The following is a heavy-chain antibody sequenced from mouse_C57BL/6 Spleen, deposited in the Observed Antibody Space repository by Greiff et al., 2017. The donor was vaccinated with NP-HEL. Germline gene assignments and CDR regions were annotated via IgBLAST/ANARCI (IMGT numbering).Heavy chain of an antibody. CDR3: ARPYYSNRGAMDY. V-gene: IGHV5-17*01. Sequence: EVNVVESGGGLVKPGGSLKLSCAASGFTFSDYGMHWVRQAPEKGLEWVAYISSGSSTIYYADTVKGRFTISRDNAKNTLFLQMTSLRSEDTAMYYCARPYYSNRGAMDYWGQGTSVTVSS. J-gene: IGHJ4*01. CDR2: ISSGSSTI. CDR1: GFTFSDYG. D-gene: IGHD2-5*01.